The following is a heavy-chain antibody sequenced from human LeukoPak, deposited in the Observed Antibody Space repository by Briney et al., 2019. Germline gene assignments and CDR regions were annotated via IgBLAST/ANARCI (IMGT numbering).Heavy chain of an antibody. CDR3: ARDPLVDTAMEDSSYYYYGMDV. CDR2: ISAYNGNT. D-gene: IGHD5-18*01. J-gene: IGHJ6*02. V-gene: IGHV1-18*01. CDR1: GYTFTSYG. Sequence: PWASVKVSCKASGYTFTSYGISWVRQAPGQGLEWMGWISAYNGNTNYAQKLQGRVTMTTDTSTSTAYMELRSLRSDDTAVYYCARDPLVDTAMEDSSYYYYGMDVWGQGTTVTVSS.